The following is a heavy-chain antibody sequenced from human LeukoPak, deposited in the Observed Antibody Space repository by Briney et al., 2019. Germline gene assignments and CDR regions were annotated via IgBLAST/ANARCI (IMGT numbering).Heavy chain of an antibody. Sequence: PGGSLRLSCAASGFTFSSYWMHWVRQAPGKGLVWVSRINSDGSSTSYADSVKGRFTISRDNAENTLYLQMNSLRAEDTAVYYCARARKYYSSSWYYFDYWGQGTLVTVSS. CDR3: ARARKYYSSSWYYFDY. CDR1: GFTFSSYW. CDR2: INSDGSST. J-gene: IGHJ4*02. D-gene: IGHD6-13*01. V-gene: IGHV3-74*01.